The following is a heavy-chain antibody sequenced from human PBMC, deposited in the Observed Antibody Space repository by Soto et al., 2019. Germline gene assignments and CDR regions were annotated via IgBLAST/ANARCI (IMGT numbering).Heavy chain of an antibody. CDR1: GDSVSSNSAA. V-gene: IGHV6-1*01. CDR2: TYYRSKWYN. D-gene: IGHD6-19*01. CDR3: ARDTGAVAGTQGGNYYYYYGMDV. Sequence: PSQTLSLTCAISGDSVSSNSAAWNWIRQPPSRGLEWLGRTYYRSKWYNDYAVSVKSRITINPDTSKNQFSLQLNSVTPEDTAVYYCARDTGAVAGTQGGNYYYYYGMDVWGQGTTVTSP. J-gene: IGHJ6*02.